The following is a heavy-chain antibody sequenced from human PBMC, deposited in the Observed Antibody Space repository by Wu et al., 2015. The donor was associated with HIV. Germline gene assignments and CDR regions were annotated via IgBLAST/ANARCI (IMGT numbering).Heavy chain of an antibody. Sequence: VQLVQSGSEMKKSGDSVRISCKSSDPDRHFSTSGIIWARQVSGQGLEWMGWISDWERNIHYAQKFRGRLTLRADSITTTAFMELRDLKSDDTATYYCAAYSRDRWSSGLPYWGQGTPVIVAS. V-gene: IGHV1-18*01. CDR2: ISDWERNI. CDR1: DPDRHFSTSG. J-gene: IGHJ1*01. D-gene: IGHD2-21*01. CDR3: AAYSRDRWSSGLPY.